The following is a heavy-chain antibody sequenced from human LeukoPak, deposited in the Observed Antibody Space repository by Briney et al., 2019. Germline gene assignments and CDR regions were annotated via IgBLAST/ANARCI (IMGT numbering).Heavy chain of an antibody. J-gene: IGHJ3*02. CDR3: ARESWSIAAAGLDAFDI. CDR2: IKPDGSEK. D-gene: IGHD6-13*01. CDR1: GFTFSSYW. V-gene: IGHV3-7*01. Sequence: PGGSLRLSCAASGFTFSSYWMSWVRQAPGKGLEWVANIKPDGSEKYYVDSVKGRFTISRDNAKNSLYLQMNSLRAEDTAVYYCARESWSIAAAGLDAFDIWGQGTMVTVSS.